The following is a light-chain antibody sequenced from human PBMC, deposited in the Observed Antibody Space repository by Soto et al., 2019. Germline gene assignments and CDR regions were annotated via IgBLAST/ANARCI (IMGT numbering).Light chain of an antibody. CDR3: SSYTTSGTYVL. CDR1: SSDVGSYNR. Sequence: QSVLAQPASVSGSPGQSITISCTGSSSDVGSYNRVSWYQQNPGKAPKLMISEVNNRPSGVSHRFSGSKSGNTASLTISGLQPADEADYYCSSYTTSGTYVLFGGGTQLTVL. CDR2: EVN. J-gene: IGLJ3*02. V-gene: IGLV2-14*01.